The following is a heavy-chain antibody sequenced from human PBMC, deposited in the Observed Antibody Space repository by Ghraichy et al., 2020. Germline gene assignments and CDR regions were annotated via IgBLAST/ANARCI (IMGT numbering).Heavy chain of an antibody. D-gene: IGHD4-17*01. CDR3: ARHKRNEYGESALDYGLDV. V-gene: IGHV4-61*09. J-gene: IGHJ6*02. CDR2: MSATGRT. Sequence: SETLSLTCAVSGASISSGPYDWTWVRQPAGRGLEWVGHMSATGRTSYNPSLAIRVTLSIDSSKNQLFLKLTSVTAADTAVYFCARHKRNEYGESALDYGLDVWGQGTTFTVSS. CDR1: GASISSGPYD.